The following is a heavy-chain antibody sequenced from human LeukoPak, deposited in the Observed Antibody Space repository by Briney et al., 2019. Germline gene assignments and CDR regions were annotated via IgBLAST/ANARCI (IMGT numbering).Heavy chain of an antibody. Sequence: GGSLRLSCAASGFTFSSYSMNWVRQAPGKGLEGVSSISSSSSYIYYADSVKGRFTISRDNAKNSLYLQMNSLRAEDTAVYYCARDWPTIAAAGTIPEYFQHWGQGTLVTVSS. V-gene: IGHV3-21*01. CDR3: ARDWPTIAAAGTIPEYFQH. CDR1: GFTFSSYS. J-gene: IGHJ1*01. D-gene: IGHD6-13*01. CDR2: ISSSSSYI.